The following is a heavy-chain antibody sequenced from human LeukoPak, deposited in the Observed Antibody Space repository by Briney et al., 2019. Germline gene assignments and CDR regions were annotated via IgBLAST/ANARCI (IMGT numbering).Heavy chain of an antibody. V-gene: IGHV3-33*01. Sequence: PGGSLRLSCAASGFTFSSYGMHWVRQAPGKGLEWVAVIWYDGSDKYYADSVKGRFTISRDNSKNTLYLQMNSLTADDTAVYYCARGGSQAGSFLDSWGQGILVTVSS. CDR2: IWYDGSDK. J-gene: IGHJ4*02. D-gene: IGHD3-16*01. CDR1: GFTFSSYG. CDR3: ARGGSQAGSFLDS.